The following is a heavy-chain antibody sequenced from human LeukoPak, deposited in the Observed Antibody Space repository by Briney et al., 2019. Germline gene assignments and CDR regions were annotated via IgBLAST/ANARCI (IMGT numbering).Heavy chain of an antibody. J-gene: IGHJ1*01. CDR2: IYNSGST. V-gene: IGHV4-61*02. Sequence: SQTLSLTCTVSGGSISSGSYYWSWIRQPAGKGLEWIGLIYNSGSTNYNPSLQSRVTISVDTSKNQFSLKLSSVTAADTAVYYCASGYYYDAEYFQHWGQGTLVTVSS. CDR3: ASGYYYDAEYFQH. CDR1: GGSISSGSYY. D-gene: IGHD3-22*01.